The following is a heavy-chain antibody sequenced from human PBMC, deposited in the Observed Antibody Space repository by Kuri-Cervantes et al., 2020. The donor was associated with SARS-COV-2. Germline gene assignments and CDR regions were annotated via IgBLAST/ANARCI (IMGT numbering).Heavy chain of an antibody. J-gene: IGHJ3*02. CDR2: ISGSGGST. CDR3: AKDLVGYCSSTSCYTDDAFDI. D-gene: IGHD2-2*02. V-gene: IGHV3-23*01. CDR1: GFTFSSYA. Sequence: GESLKISCAASGFTFSSYAMSWVRQAPGKGLECVSAISGSGGSTYYADSVKGRFTISRDNSKNTLYLQMNSLRAEDTAVYYCAKDLVGYCSSTSCYTDDAFDIWGQGTMVTVSS.